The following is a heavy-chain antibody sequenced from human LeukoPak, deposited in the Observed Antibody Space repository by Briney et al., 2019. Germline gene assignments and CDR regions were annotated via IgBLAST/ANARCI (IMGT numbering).Heavy chain of an antibody. CDR3: ARGGYYDSSGRNFDY. V-gene: IGHV3-7*02. Sequence: PGGSLRLSCAASGFTFSRDWMSWVRQAPGKGLEWVATIKGDGIDKYYVDSVKGRFTISRDNAKNSLYLQMSSLRAEDTAVYYCARGGYYDSSGRNFDYWGQGTLVTVSS. D-gene: IGHD3-22*01. CDR1: GFTFSRDW. CDR2: IKGDGIDK. J-gene: IGHJ4*02.